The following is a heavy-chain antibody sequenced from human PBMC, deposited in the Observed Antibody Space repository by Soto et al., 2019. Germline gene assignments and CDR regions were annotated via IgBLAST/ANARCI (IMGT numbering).Heavy chain of an antibody. D-gene: IGHD3-10*01. J-gene: IGHJ4*02. CDR3: ASLWFGELLFDY. V-gene: IGHV3-33*01. Sequence: GGSLRLSCAASGFTFSSYGMHWVRQAPGKGLEWVAVIWYDGSNKYYADSVKGRFTISRDNAKNSLYLQMNSLRDEDTAVYYCASLWFGELLFDYWGQGTLVTVSS. CDR2: IWYDGSNK. CDR1: GFTFSSYG.